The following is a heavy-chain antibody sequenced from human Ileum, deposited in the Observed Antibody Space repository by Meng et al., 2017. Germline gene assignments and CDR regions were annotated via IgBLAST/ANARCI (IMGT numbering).Heavy chain of an antibody. Sequence: HVPLQEAGPGVVKPSGTLTLTCAVSGDSITNTNWGNWVRQPPGKGLEWIGEVYHSGSTNYNPSLQSRVTISIDKSKNQFSLNLTSVTVADTAVYYCARGGLTLERRPLDYWGQGTLVTVSS. J-gene: IGHJ4*02. D-gene: IGHD1-1*01. CDR1: GDSITNTNW. CDR2: VYHSGST. V-gene: IGHV4-4*02. CDR3: ARGGLTLERRPLDY.